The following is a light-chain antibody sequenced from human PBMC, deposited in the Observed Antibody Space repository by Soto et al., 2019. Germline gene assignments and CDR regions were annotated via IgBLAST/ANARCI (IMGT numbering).Light chain of an antibody. CDR1: SSNIGAGYD. J-gene: IGLJ3*02. Sequence: QSVLTQPPSVSGAPGQRVTISCTGSSSNIGAGYDVHWYQQLPGTAPKLLIYGNSNRPSGVPDRFSGSKSGTSASLAITGLQAEDEADYYCQSYDSSLSGRWVFGGGTKLTFL. V-gene: IGLV1-40*01. CDR2: GNS. CDR3: QSYDSSLSGRWV.